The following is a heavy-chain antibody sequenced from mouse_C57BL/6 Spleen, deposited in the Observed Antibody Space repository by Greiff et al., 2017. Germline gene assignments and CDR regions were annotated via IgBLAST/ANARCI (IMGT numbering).Heavy chain of an antibody. V-gene: IGHV1-52*01. CDR2: IDPSDSET. CDR1: GYTFTSYW. D-gene: IGHD1-1*01. CDR3: ASHYGSSYGYAMDY. J-gene: IGHJ4*01. Sequence: QVHVKQPGAELVRPGSSVKLSCKASGYTFTSYWMHWVKQRPIQGLEWIGNIDPSDSETHYNQKFKDKATLTVDKSSSTAYMQLSSLTSEDSAVYYCASHYGSSYGYAMDYWGQGTSVTVSS.